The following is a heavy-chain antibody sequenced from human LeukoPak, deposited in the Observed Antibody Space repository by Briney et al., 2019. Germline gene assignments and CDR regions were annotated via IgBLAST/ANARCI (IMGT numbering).Heavy chain of an antibody. J-gene: IGHJ4*02. CDR2: ISSSSSTI. CDR3: ARDLITGTKVPFDY. Sequence: GGSLRLSCAASRFTFSIYSMNWVRQAPGKGLEWVSYISSSSSTIFYADSVKGRFTISRDNAKNSLYQQMNSLRAEDTAVYYCARDLITGTKVPFDYWGQGTLVTVSS. V-gene: IGHV3-48*01. CDR1: RFTFSIYS. D-gene: IGHD1-20*01.